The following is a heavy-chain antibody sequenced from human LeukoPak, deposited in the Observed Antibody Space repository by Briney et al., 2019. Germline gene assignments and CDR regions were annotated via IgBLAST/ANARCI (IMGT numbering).Heavy chain of an antibody. Sequence: PSETLSLTCTVSGGSISSSSYYWGWIRQPPGKGLEWIGSIYYSGSTYYNPSLKSRVTISVDTSKNQFSLKLSSVTAADTAVYYCARLVSSSWYRRWGYYYYYMDVWGKGTTVTISS. CDR2: IYYSGST. V-gene: IGHV4-39*01. D-gene: IGHD6-13*01. CDR3: ARLVSSSWYRRWGYYYYYMDV. CDR1: GGSISSSSYY. J-gene: IGHJ6*03.